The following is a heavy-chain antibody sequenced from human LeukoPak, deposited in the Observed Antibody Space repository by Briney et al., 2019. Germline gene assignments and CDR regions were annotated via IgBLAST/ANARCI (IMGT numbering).Heavy chain of an antibody. CDR3: ARDPVRDGYPYSFDY. CDR1: GFTFSSYG. D-gene: IGHD5-24*01. V-gene: IGHV3-33*01. J-gene: IGHJ4*02. CDR2: IWYDGSNK. Sequence: GGSLRLSCAASGFTFSSYGMHCVRQAPGKGLEWVAVIWYDGSNKYYADSVKGRFTISRDNSKNTLYLQMDSLRGEDTAVYYCARDPVRDGYPYSFDYWGQGTLVTVSS.